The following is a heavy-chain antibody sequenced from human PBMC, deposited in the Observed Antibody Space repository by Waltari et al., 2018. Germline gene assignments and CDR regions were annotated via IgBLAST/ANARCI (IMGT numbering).Heavy chain of an antibody. D-gene: IGHD6-6*01. V-gene: IGHV4-39*01. Sequence: QLQLQESGPGLVKPSETLSLTCTVSGGSISSSSYYWGWIRPPPGKGLEWIGSIYYSGSTYYNPSLKSRVTISVDTSKNQFSLKLSSVTAADTAVYYCARTGYSSSGLYWFDPWGQGTLVTVSS. CDR3: ARTGYSSSGLYWFDP. CDR1: GGSISSSSYY. J-gene: IGHJ5*02. CDR2: IYYSGST.